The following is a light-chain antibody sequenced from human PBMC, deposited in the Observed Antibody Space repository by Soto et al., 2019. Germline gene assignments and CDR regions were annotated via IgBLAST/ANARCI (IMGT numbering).Light chain of an antibody. V-gene: IGKV1-27*01. Sequence: DIQMTQSPSSLSASVGDRVTITCRTSQGIINNLAWYQQKPGKVHKLLIYAASTLQSGVPSRFSGSGSGTDFTLTISSLQPEDVATYYCQKYNRAPQTFGPGTKVEIK. CDR3: QKYNRAPQT. J-gene: IGKJ1*01. CDR2: AAS. CDR1: QGIINN.